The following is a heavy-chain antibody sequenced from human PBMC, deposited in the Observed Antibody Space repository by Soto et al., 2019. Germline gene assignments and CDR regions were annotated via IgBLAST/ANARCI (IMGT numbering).Heavy chain of an antibody. J-gene: IGHJ5*02. CDR1: GDSITSGGYY. CDR2: IYYSGVT. CDR3: ARDLRCRGSGRFDP. V-gene: IGHV4-31*03. Sequence: QVQLQESGPGLVKPSQTLSLTCTVSGDSITSGGYYWTWIRQHPGKGLEWIGYIYYSGVTYYNPSLKSRVTISVDTSKNQFSLNLSSVTAADTAMYYCARDLRCRGSGRFDPWGQGTLVTVSS. D-gene: IGHD3-10*01.